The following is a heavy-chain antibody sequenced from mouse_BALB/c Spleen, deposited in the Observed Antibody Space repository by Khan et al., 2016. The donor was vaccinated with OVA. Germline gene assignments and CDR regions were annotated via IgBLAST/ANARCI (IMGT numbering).Heavy chain of an antibody. D-gene: IGHD1-2*01. CDR3: ARSGYGGFAY. J-gene: IGHJ3*01. Sequence: EVQLQQSGPELVKPGDSMKISCKASGYSFTDYTLNWVKQSHGKTLEWIGLINPYNGVSNYNQKFKGKATLTVYKSSSTAYMELLSLTSEDSAVYYCARSGYGGFAYWGQGTLVTVSA. V-gene: IGHV1-18*01. CDR2: INPYNGVS. CDR1: GYSFTDYT.